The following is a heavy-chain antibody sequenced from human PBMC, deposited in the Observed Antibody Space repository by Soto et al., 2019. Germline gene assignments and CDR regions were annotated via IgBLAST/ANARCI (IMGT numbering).Heavy chain of an antibody. CDR2: INHSGST. Sequence: PSETLSLTCAVYGGSFSGYYWSWIRQPPGKGLEWIGEINHSGSTNYNPSLKRRVIMSVDTSKKQFSLQLKSVTAADTAIYYCARTVLGPDILADQFVDYYYYMDVWGQGTTVTVSS. J-gene: IGHJ6*03. CDR3: ARTVLGPDILADQFVDYYYYMDV. D-gene: IGHD3-9*01. V-gene: IGHV4-34*01. CDR1: GGSFSGYY.